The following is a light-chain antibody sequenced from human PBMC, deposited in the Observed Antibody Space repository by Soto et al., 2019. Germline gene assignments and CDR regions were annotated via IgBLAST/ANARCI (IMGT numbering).Light chain of an antibody. V-gene: IGKV3-20*01. Sequence: EIQLPQSPGTLSLSPGERATLSCRASQTVSGSQLAWYKQRPGQPPRLRIFDASRRATGIPDRFSGSGSGTDFSLTFSRLEPEEWAVYYGQQYGGSPWTFGQGTKVDI. CDR3: QQYGGSPWT. CDR2: DAS. CDR1: QTVSGSQ. J-gene: IGKJ1*01.